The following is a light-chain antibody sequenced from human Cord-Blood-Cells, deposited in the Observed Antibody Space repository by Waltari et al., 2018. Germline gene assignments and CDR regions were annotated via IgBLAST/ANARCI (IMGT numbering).Light chain of an antibody. CDR3: QQANSFAWP. J-gene: IGKJ1*01. V-gene: IGKV1-12*01. Sequence: DIQMTQSPSSVSASVGDRVTITCRASQGISSGLAWYQQKPGKAPKLLVYAASSLQSGVPPRFSGSGSGTDFPLTISSLQPEDFEPYYCQQANSFAWPFGHGTNVEIK. CDR2: AAS. CDR1: QGISSG.